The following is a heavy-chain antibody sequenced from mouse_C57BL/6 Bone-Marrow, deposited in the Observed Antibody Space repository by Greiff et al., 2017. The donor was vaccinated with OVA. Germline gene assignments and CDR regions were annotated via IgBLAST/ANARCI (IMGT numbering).Heavy chain of an antibody. CDR2: INPNNGGT. D-gene: IGHD1-1*01. V-gene: IGHV1-26*01. CDR3: ARWDYYGLYFDY. Sequence: EVQLQQSGPELVKPGASVKISCKASGYTFTDYYMNWVKQSHGKSLEWIGDINPNNGGTSYNQKFKGKATLTVDKSSSTAYMELRSLTSEDSAVYYCARWDYYGLYFDYWGQGTTLTVSS. J-gene: IGHJ2*01. CDR1: GYTFTDYY.